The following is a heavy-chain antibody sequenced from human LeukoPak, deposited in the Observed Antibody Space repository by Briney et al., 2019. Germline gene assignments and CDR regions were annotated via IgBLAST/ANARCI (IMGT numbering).Heavy chain of an antibody. CDR2: ISVNNGGT. D-gene: IGHD2-2*01. CDR1: GGTSSNYA. Sequence: ASVTVSCKISGGTSSNYAISWVRQAPGQGLEWMGWISVNNGGTNYAQSFQDRVTLTRDTSTNTAYLELRSLRSEDTAIIYCATATQPRGYFLHWGQGTLVTVSS. J-gene: IGHJ1*01. V-gene: IGHV1-18*01. CDR3: ATATQPRGYFLH.